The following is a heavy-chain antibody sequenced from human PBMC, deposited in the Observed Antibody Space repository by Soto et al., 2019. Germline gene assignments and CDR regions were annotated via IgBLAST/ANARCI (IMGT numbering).Heavy chain of an antibody. CDR1: GGSISSGGYY. J-gene: IGHJ4*02. Sequence: QVQLQESGPGLVKPSQTLSLTCTVSGGSISSGGYYWSWIRQHPGKGLEWIGYLYYSGSTYYNPSHKSRVTISVDTSKNQFSLKLSSVTAADTAVYYCARSIAALDYFDYWGQGTLVTVSS. D-gene: IGHD6-6*01. CDR2: LYYSGST. V-gene: IGHV4-31*03. CDR3: ARSIAALDYFDY.